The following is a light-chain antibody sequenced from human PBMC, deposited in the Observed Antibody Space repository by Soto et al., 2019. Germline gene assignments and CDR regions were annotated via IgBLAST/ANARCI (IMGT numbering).Light chain of an antibody. CDR3: LQNSNNPWT. V-gene: IGKV1-8*01. Sequence: AIRMTQSPSSFSASTGDRVTITCRASQCISSYLAWYQHKPGKPPKVLIYGASNLQSGFPPMFSGSGSGTDFTLAISSLQPRDSAPDYSLQNSNNPWTLGQGTKVDIK. CDR1: QCISSY. CDR2: GAS. J-gene: IGKJ1*01.